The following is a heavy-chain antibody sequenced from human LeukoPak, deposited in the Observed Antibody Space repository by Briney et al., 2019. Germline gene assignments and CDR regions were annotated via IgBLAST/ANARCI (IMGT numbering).Heavy chain of an antibody. CDR2: IYNSGRT. CDR3: ARVGARTFGHIYFDF. V-gene: IGHV4-59*01. CDR1: GGSISDYY. J-gene: IGHJ4*02. Sequence: DPSETLSLTCTVSGGSISDYYWSWIRQPPGKGLEWIGYIYNSGRTNYNPSLKSRVTISVDTSKDQFSLKLSSVTAADTAVYYCARVGARTFGHIYFDFWGQGTLVTVSS. D-gene: IGHD2-21*01.